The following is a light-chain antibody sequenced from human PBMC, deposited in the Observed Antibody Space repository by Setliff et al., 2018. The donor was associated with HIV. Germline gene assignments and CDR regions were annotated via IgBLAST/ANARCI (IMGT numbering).Light chain of an antibody. CDR2: EVT. Sequence: QSVLTQPASVSGSPGQSITISCPGTSSDIGGYNFVSWYQHHPGKAPKLMIYEVTNRPSGVSNRFSGSKSGNTASLTISGLQADDEADYYCSSYTSSSPYVFGTGTKVTVL. CDR1: SSDIGGYNF. V-gene: IGLV2-14*01. J-gene: IGLJ1*01. CDR3: SSYTSSSPYV.